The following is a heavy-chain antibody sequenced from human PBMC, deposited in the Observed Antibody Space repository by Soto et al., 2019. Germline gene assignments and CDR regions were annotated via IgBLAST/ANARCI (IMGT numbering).Heavy chain of an antibody. CDR2: IYYTGNT. CDR3: ARATEDGYASRGPKEAFDI. V-gene: IGHV4-61*01. Sequence: SETLCITCTFSVDSVTSKNFCWTWIRQPPGNGMEWIGYIYYTGNTNYNPALESRLTMSLDRSKNQFSLKLTSVTAADTAVYYCARATEDGYASRGPKEAFDIWGQGTMVTVSS. J-gene: IGHJ3*02. D-gene: IGHD5-12*01. CDR1: VDSVTSKNFC.